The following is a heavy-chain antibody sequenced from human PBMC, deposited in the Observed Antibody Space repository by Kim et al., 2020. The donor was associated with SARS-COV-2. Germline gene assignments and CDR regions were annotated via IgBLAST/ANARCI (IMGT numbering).Heavy chain of an antibody. Sequence: SETLSLTCAVHGGSFIAYSWTWIRQSPERGLEWIGDINHVGTTIYNPSLNSRVTMSVDTSKNQISRKLTSVTAADSAVFFFGRAQTWVDYWGQGTLVTV. CDR2: INHVGTT. CDR1: GGSFIAYS. CDR3: GRAQTWVDY. V-gene: IGHV4-34*01. J-gene: IGHJ4*02. D-gene: IGHD3-16*01.